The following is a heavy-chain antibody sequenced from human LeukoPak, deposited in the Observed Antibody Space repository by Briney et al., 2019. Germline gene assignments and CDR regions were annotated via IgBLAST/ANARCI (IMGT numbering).Heavy chain of an antibody. CDR1: GVSFSDYY. V-gene: IGHV4-34*01. CDR2: IEHSGST. D-gene: IGHD5-12*01. CDR3: ARLYRYSGYDLVDY. J-gene: IGHJ4*02. Sequence: PSETLSLTCAVYGVSFSDYYWNWIRQPPGKGLEWIGEIEHSGSTKYNPSLKSRVTISVDTSKNQFSLKLSSVTAADTAVYYCARLYRYSGYDLVDYWGQGTLVTVSS.